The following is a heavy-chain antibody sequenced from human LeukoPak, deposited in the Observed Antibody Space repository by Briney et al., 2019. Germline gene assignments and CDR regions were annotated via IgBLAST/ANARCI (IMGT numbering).Heavy chain of an antibody. CDR3: ARVQSSSWANWFDP. V-gene: IGHV3-53*01. J-gene: IGHJ5*02. Sequence: PGGSLRLSCAASGFTVSTNYMSWVRQAPGKGLEWVSVIHSGGSTYYADSVKGRFTISRDNSKNTLYLQMNSLRAEDTAVYYCARVQSSSWANWFDPWGQGTLVTVSS. CDR2: IHSGGST. CDR1: GFTVSTNY. D-gene: IGHD6-13*01.